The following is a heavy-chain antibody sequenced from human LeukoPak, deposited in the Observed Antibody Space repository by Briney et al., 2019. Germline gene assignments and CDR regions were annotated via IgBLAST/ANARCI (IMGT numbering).Heavy chain of an antibody. CDR1: GGSFSGYY. Sequence: SETLSLTCAVYGGSFSGYYWSWIRQPPGKGLEWIGEINHSGSTNYNPSPKSRVTISVDTSKNQFSLKLSSVTAADTAVYYCARVPYYDSSGSRDAFDIWGQGTMVTVSS. D-gene: IGHD3-22*01. J-gene: IGHJ3*02. V-gene: IGHV4-34*01. CDR3: ARVPYYDSSGSRDAFDI. CDR2: INHSGST.